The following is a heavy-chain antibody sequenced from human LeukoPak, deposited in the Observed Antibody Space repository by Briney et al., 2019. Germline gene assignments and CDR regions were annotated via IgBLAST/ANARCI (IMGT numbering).Heavy chain of an antibody. CDR1: GGSISSYY. CDR2: IYYSGST. V-gene: IGHV4-59*08. D-gene: IGHD3-22*01. J-gene: IGHJ3*02. CDR3: AAYYYDSFDAFDI. Sequence: SETLSLTCTVSGGSISSYYWSWIRQPTGKGLEWIGYIYYSGSTNYNPSLKSRVTISVDTSKNQFSLKLSSVTAADTAVYYCAAYYYDSFDAFDIWGQGTMVTVSS.